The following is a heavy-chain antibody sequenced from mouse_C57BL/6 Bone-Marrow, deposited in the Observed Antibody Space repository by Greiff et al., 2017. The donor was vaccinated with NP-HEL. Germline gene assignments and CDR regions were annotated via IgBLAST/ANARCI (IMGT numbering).Heavy chain of an antibody. CDR2: IYYSGTI. CDR1: GISITTGNYR. Sequence: EVKLVESGPGLVKPSQTVFLTCTVTGISITTGNYRWSWIRQFPGNKLEWIGYIYYSGTITYNPSLPSRPTITRDTPKNQFFLEMKSLTAEDTATYYCARIVVGLRRSYYCDYWGQGTTLTVSS. V-gene: IGHV3-5*01. D-gene: IGHD2-4*01. J-gene: IGHJ2*01. CDR3: ARIVVGLRRSYYCDY.